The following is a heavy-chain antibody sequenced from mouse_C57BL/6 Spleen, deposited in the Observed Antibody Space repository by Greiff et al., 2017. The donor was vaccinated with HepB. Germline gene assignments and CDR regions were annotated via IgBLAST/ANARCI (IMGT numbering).Heavy chain of an antibody. CDR3: ARDQGNDGYSLAY. CDR2: ISYDGSN. J-gene: IGHJ3*01. D-gene: IGHD2-3*01. V-gene: IGHV3-6*01. CDR1: GYSITSGYY. Sequence: DVKLQESGPGLVKPSQSLSLTCSVTGYSITSGYYWNWIRQFPGNKLEWMGYISYDGSNNYNPSLKNRISITRDTSKNQFFLKLNSVTTEDTATYYCARDQGNDGYSLAYWGQGTLVTVSA.